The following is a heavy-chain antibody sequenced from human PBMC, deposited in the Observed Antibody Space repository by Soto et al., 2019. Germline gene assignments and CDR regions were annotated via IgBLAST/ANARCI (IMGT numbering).Heavy chain of an antibody. D-gene: IGHD3-3*01. CDR2: IIPILGIA. Sequence: QVQLVQSGAEVKKPGSSVKVSCKASGGTFSSYTISWVRQAPGQGLERMGRIIPILGIANYAQKFQGRVTITADKSTSTAYMELSSLRSEDTAVYYCARSNYDFWSGYYRGIDYWGQGTLVTVSS. V-gene: IGHV1-69*02. J-gene: IGHJ4*02. CDR1: GGTFSSYT. CDR3: ARSNYDFWSGYYRGIDY.